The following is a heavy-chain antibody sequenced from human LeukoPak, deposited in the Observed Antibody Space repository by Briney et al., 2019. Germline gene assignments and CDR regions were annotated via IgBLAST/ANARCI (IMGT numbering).Heavy chain of an antibody. CDR3: VRDATRGGYLDH. J-gene: IGHJ4*02. Sequence: GGSLRLSCAASGFTFSDYWMMWVRQAPGKGLEWVAHISKDGSENYYVDSVRGRFSISRDNAKNSLDLQMNTLRVEDTAVYYCVRDATRGGYLDHWGQGTLVTVSS. D-gene: IGHD5-12*01. V-gene: IGHV3-7*01. CDR2: ISKDGSEN. CDR1: GFTFSDYW.